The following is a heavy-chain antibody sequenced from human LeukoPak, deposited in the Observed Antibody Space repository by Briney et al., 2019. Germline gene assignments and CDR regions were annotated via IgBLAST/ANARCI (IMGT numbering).Heavy chain of an antibody. Sequence: GGSLRLSCAASGFTFSSYSMNWVRQAPGKGLEWVSSISSSSSYIYYADSVKGRFTISRDNAKNSLYLQMNSLRAEDTAVYYCATPGNCGGDCYSPQEFDYWGPGTLVTVSS. V-gene: IGHV3-21*01. D-gene: IGHD2-21*02. CDR1: GFTFSSYS. CDR3: ATPGNCGGDCYSPQEFDY. CDR2: ISSSSSYI. J-gene: IGHJ4*02.